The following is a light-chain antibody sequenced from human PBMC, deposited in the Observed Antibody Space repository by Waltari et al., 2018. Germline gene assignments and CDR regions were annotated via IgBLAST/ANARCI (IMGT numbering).Light chain of an antibody. CDR3: QQYNSYSLLT. CDR2: KAS. V-gene: IGKV1-5*03. Sequence: DIQMTQSPSTLSASVGASVTIHCRASQSISNWLAWYQQKPGKAPKLLIYKASTLESGVPSRFSGSGSVTEFTLTISSLQPDDFATYYCQQYNSYSLLTFGGGTKVEIK. J-gene: IGKJ4*01. CDR1: QSISNW.